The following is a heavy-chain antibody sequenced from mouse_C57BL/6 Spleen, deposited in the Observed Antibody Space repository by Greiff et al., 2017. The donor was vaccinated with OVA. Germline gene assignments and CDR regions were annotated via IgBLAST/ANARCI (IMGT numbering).Heavy chain of an antibody. CDR1: GYSITSGYY. V-gene: IGHV3-6*01. CDR2: ISYDGSN. D-gene: IGHD2-4*01. J-gene: IGHJ4*01. CDR3: AREDYDDGYAMDY. Sequence: EVQLQESGPGLVKPSQSLSLTCSVTGYSITSGYYWNWIRQFPGNKLEWMGYISYDGSNNYNPSLKNRISITRDTSKNQFFLKLNSVTTEDTATYYCAREDYDDGYAMDYWGQGTSVTVSS.